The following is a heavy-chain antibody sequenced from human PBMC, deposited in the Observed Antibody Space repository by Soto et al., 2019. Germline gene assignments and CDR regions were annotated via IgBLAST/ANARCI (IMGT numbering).Heavy chain of an antibody. Sequence: EVQLLESGGGLVQPGGSLRLSCAASGFTFSSYAMSWFRQAPGKGLDWVSAISVSVGSTYYADSVKGQFTISRDNSKNTLYLQMNSLRAEDTAVYYCAKVERAVAGIIDWGQGTLVTVSS. CDR3: AKVERAVAGIID. CDR1: GFTFSSYA. CDR2: ISVSVGST. J-gene: IGHJ4*02. D-gene: IGHD6-19*01. V-gene: IGHV3-23*01.